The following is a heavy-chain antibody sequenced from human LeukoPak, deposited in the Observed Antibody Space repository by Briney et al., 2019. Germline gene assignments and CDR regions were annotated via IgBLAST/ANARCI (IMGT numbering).Heavy chain of an antibody. CDR2: FDPEDGET. J-gene: IGHJ4*02. Sequence: GASVKVSCKVSGYTLTELSMHWVRQAPGKGLEWMGGFDPEDGETIYAQKFQGRVTMTEDTSTDAAYMELSSLRSEDTAVYYCATLIDYDILTGYYNDYWGQGTLVTVSS. CDR1: GYTLTELS. CDR3: ATLIDYDILTGYYNDY. D-gene: IGHD3-9*01. V-gene: IGHV1-24*01.